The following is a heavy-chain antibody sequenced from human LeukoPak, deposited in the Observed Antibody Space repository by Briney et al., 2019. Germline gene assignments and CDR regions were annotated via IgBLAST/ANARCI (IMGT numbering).Heavy chain of an antibody. CDR1: GGTFSSYA. J-gene: IGHJ5*02. CDR3: ARTDPDYYDSSGYHTSPYNWFDP. Sequence: SVKVSCKASGGTFSSYAISWVRQAPGQGLEWTGGIIPIFGTANYAQKFQGRVTITTDESTSTAYMELSSLRSEDTAVYYCARTDPDYYDSSGYHTSPYNWFDPWGQGTLVTVSS. D-gene: IGHD3-22*01. V-gene: IGHV1-69*05. CDR2: IIPIFGTA.